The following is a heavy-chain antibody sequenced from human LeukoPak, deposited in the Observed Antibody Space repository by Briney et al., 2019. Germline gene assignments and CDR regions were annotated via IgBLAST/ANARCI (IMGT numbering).Heavy chain of an antibody. CDR2: ISSSVGDI. Sequence: GGSLRLSCAASGFPFSGDSMNCVRQAPGKGRWCVSSISSSVGDIYYADSVKGRFTRSRDNDKKSLYLQVNSLRGEDTAVYYCARDWGGDGVFDYWGQGTLVTVSS. V-gene: IGHV3-21*01. J-gene: IGHJ4*02. CDR1: GFPFSGDS. CDR3: ARDWGGDGVFDY. D-gene: IGHD3-16*01.